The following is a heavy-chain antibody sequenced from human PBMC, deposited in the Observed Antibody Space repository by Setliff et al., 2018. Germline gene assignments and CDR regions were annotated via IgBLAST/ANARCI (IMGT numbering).Heavy chain of an antibody. J-gene: IGHJ3*02. CDR1: GYTFTNYY. CDR3: ARVGGYASAWHGIEAFDI. Sequence: ASVKVSCKASGYTFTNYYINWVRQAPGQGLEWMGWINANTGGTREVQKFQGRVTMTRDTSIDTAYMEVNRLTYDDTAVYYCARVGGYASAWHGIEAFDIWGQGTKVTVSS. CDR2: INANTGGT. V-gene: IGHV1-2*02. D-gene: IGHD6-19*01.